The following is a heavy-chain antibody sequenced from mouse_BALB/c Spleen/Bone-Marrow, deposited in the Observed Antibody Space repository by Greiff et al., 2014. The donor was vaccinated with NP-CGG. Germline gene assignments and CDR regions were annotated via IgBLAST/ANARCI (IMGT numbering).Heavy chain of an antibody. D-gene: IGHD1-1*01. CDR2: IYPGDGDT. CDR1: GYAFSSYW. V-gene: IGHV1-80*01. J-gene: IGHJ2*01. Sequence: VQLQQSGAELVRPGSSVKISCKAPGYAFSSYWMNWVKQRPGQGLEWIGQIYPGDGDTNYNGKFKGKATLTADKSSSTAYMQLSSLTSEDSAVYFCARDYYGSRYYFDYWGQGTTLTVSS. CDR3: ARDYYGSRYYFDY.